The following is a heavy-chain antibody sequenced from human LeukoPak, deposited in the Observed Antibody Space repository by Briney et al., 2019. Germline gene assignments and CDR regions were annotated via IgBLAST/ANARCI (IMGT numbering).Heavy chain of an antibody. V-gene: IGHV3-21*01. Sequence: PGGSLRLSCAASGFTFSSYSMNWVRQAPGKGLEWVSSISSSSSHIYYADSVKGRFTISRDSAKNSLYLQMNSLRAEDTAVYYCARAQNCGGDCSNPVGDYSGQGTLVTVSS. D-gene: IGHD2-21*02. CDR1: GFTFSSYS. CDR2: ISSSSSHI. CDR3: ARAQNCGGDCSNPVGDY. J-gene: IGHJ4*02.